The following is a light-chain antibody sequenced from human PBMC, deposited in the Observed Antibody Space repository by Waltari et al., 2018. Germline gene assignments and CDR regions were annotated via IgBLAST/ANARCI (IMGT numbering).Light chain of an antibody. V-gene: IGLV3-21*04. CDR2: YDS. J-gene: IGLJ1*01. Sequence: SYVLTQPPSVSVAPGKTASITCGGNNIESKSVHWSQQKPGQAPILVIAYDSDRPSGSRGRFAGSNSGNTATLTISRGEAGDEADYYCQVWDANTDPGVFGTGTEVTVL. CDR3: QVWDANTDPGV. CDR1: NIESKS.